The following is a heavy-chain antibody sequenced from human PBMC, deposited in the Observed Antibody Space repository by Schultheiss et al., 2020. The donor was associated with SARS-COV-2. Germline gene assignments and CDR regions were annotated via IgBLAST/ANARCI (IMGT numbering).Heavy chain of an antibody. J-gene: IGHJ4*02. CDR3: ARDKQWLVPFFDY. CDR2: INPSNGAT. D-gene: IGHD6-19*01. CDR1: GYTFTGYY. Sequence: ASVKVSCKTSGYTFTGYYIHWVRQAPGQGLEWMGWINPSNGATSYAQKFQGRVTITRDTSASTAYMELSSLRSEDTAVYYCARDKQWLVPFFDYWGQGTLVTVSS. V-gene: IGHV1-2*02.